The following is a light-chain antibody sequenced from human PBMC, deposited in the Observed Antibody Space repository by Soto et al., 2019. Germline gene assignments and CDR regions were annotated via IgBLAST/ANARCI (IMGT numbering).Light chain of an antibody. CDR3: SSYTSSIL. J-gene: IGLJ2*01. V-gene: IGLV2-14*01. CDR2: DVS. Sequence: QSALTQPASVSGSPGQSITISCTGTSSDVGGYNYVSWYQQHPGKAPKLMIYDVSNRPSGVSNRFSGSKCGNTASLTISGLQAEDEADYYCSSYTSSILFGGGTKLTVL. CDR1: SSDVGGYNY.